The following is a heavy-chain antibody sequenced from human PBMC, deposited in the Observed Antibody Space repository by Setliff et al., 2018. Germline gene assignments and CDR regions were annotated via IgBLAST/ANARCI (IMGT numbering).Heavy chain of an antibody. J-gene: IGHJ5*02. Sequence: PSETLSLTCTVSGGSITSSFYWSWIRQAPGKGLEWIGYADHSGSTNFSPSLKSRGTISVDTSKTQVSLTLTSVTAADTALYYCARDYQGGWFDPWGPGTLVTV. V-gene: IGHV4-59*01. CDR2: ADHSGST. D-gene: IGHD3-16*01. CDR3: ARDYQGGWFDP. CDR1: GGSITSSFY.